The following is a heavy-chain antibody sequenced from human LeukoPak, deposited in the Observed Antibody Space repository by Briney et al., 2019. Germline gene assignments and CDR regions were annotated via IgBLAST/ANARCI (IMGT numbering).Heavy chain of an antibody. D-gene: IGHD6-19*01. CDR1: GGSISSSSYY. Sequence: SETLSLTCTVSGGSISSSSYYWGGIRQPPGKGLEWIGSIYYSGSTYYNPSLKSRVTISVDTSKNQFSLKLSSVTAADTAVYYCARGGSGWRNNYYFDYWGQGTLVTVSS. V-gene: IGHV4-39*07. CDR2: IYYSGST. J-gene: IGHJ4*02. CDR3: ARGGSGWRNNYYFDY.